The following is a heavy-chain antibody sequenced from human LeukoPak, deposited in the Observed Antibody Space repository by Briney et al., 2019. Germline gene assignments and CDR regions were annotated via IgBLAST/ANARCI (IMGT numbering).Heavy chain of an antibody. Sequence: GGSLRLSCAASGFTFSSYPMSWVRQAPWKGLEWVSAISGSGGSTYYADSVKGRFTISRDNSKNTLYLQMNSLRAEDTAVYYCAKYSSSWYSSPFDYWGQGTLVTVSS. CDR2: ISGSGGST. D-gene: IGHD6-13*01. J-gene: IGHJ4*02. CDR1: GFTFSSYP. V-gene: IGHV3-23*01. CDR3: AKYSSSWYSSPFDY.